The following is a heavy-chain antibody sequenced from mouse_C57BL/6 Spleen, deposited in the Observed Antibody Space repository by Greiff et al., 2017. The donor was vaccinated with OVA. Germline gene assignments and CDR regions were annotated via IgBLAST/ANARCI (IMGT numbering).Heavy chain of an antibody. D-gene: IGHD2-3*01. CDR2: INPGSGGT. CDR1: GYAFTNYL. Sequence: QVQLKQSGAELVRPGTSVKVSCKASGYAFTNYLIEWVKQRPGQGLEWIGVINPGSGGTNYNEKFKGKATLTADKSSSTAYMQLSSLTSEDSAVYFCARMDDGYYGAMDYWGQGTSVTVSS. J-gene: IGHJ4*01. V-gene: IGHV1-54*01. CDR3: ARMDDGYYGAMDY.